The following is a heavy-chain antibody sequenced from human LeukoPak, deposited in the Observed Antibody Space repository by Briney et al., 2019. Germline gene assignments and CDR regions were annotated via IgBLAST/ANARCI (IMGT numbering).Heavy chain of an antibody. CDR2: IWFDGSDK. V-gene: IGHV3-33*06. Sequence: PGGSLRLSCAASGFSFSNYDMHWVRQAPGKGLEWVAIIWFDGSDKYYGDSVKGRFTISRDNSKNTLYLQMNSLRAEDTAVYYCAKAHSSSWCYFDYWAREPWSPSPQ. D-gene: IGHD6-13*01. CDR3: AKAHSSSWCYFDY. CDR1: GFSFSNYD. J-gene: IGHJ4*02.